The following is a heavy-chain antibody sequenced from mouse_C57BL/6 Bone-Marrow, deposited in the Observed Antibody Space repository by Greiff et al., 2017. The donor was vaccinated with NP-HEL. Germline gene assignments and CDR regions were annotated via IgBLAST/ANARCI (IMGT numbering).Heavy chain of an antibody. J-gene: IGHJ4*01. CDR3: ARDGRLRPMDY. Sequence: EVQVVESGGGLVQSGRSLRLSCATSGFTFSDFYMEWVRQAPGKGLEWIAASRNKANDYTTEYSASVKGRFIVSRDTSQSILYLQMNALRAEDTAIYYCARDGRLRPMDYWGQGTSVTVSS. V-gene: IGHV7-1*01. D-gene: IGHD2-2*01. CDR1: GFTFSDFY. CDR2: SRNKANDYTT.